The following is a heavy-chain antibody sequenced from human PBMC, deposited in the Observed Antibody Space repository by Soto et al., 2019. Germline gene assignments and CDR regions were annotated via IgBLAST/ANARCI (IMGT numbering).Heavy chain of an antibody. V-gene: IGHV1-3*01. J-gene: IGHJ2*01. CDR2: INPGNGNT. D-gene: IGHD2-21*01. CDR3: ARDQGIPYCGGDCYSDWYFDL. CDR1: GYTFTNYA. Sequence: QVQLVQSGAEVKEPGASVKVSCRASGYTFTNYAIHWVRQAPGQRLEWMGWINPGNGNTKYPQEFQGRVTITRDTSASTAYMFLSSLRSEDTAVYDCARDQGIPYCGGDCYSDWYFDLWGRGTLVTVSS.